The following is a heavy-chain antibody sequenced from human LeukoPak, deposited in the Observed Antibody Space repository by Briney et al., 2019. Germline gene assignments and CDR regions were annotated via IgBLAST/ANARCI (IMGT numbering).Heavy chain of an antibody. CDR1: GFTFSDHA. V-gene: IGHV3-74*01. CDR3: AREQEDCTGTTCYRAFDV. J-gene: IGHJ3*01. Sequence: GGSLRLSCAASGFTFSDHAMDWVRQAPGKGLVWVSRVHSDGSITNYAASVKGRFSMSRDSAKNILYLQMSSLRSEDTAVYYCAREQEDCTGTTCYRAFDVWGQGTMVTVS. D-gene: IGHD2-2*01. CDR2: VHSDGSIT.